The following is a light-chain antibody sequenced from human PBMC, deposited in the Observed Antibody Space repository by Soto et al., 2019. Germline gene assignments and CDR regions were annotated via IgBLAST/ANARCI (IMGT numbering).Light chain of an antibody. CDR2: GDI. Sequence: QSVLTQPPSVSGAPGQRVTISCTGGSSNIGAGYNVHWYQQLPGTAPKLLIYGDIDRPSGVPDRFSGSKSGTSASLAITGLQAEDEADYYCQSYDSSLRGVLFGGGTKLTVL. V-gene: IGLV1-40*01. CDR3: QSYDSSLRGVL. CDR1: SSNIGAGYN. J-gene: IGLJ2*01.